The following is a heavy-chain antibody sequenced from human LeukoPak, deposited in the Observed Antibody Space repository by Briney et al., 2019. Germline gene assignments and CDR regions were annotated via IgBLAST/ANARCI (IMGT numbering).Heavy chain of an antibody. Sequence: GGSLRLSCAASGFTFSSYAMSWVRQAPGKGLEWVSTISGSGADTYYADSVTGRFTISRDNSKDTLYLQMNSLRAEDTAVYYCARGAEYSSSSELDYWGQGTLVTVSS. D-gene: IGHD6-6*01. CDR3: ARGAEYSSSSELDY. CDR1: GFTFSSYA. J-gene: IGHJ4*02. V-gene: IGHV3-23*01. CDR2: ISGSGADT.